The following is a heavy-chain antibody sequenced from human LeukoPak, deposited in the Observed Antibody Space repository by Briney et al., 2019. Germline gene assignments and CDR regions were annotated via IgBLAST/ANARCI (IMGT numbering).Heavy chain of an antibody. CDR2: IYYSGST. CDR3: ARVNENDYGDYFDY. V-gene: IGHV4-59*01. J-gene: IGHJ4*02. CDR1: GGSISSYY. D-gene: IGHD4-17*01. Sequence: SETLSLTCTVSGGSISSYYWSWIRQPPGKGLEWIGYIYYSGSTNYNPSPKSRVTISVDTSKNQFSLRLSSVTAADTAVYYCARVNENDYGDYFDYWGQGTLVTVSS.